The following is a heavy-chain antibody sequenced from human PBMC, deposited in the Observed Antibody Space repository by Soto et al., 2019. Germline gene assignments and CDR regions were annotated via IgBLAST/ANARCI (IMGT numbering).Heavy chain of an antibody. Sequence: SETLSLTCTVSVVSINSFYLNWIGQPPGKGLEWIGYIYYSGSTKYNPSLKSRVTLSVDTSKNQFSLKLSSVTAADTAVYYCARDKVNIGVDGIHYFYGMDVWGQGTTVT. CDR1: VVSINSFY. V-gene: IGHV4-59*01. D-gene: IGHD6-19*01. CDR3: ARDKVNIGVDGIHYFYGMDV. J-gene: IGHJ6*02. CDR2: IYYSGST.